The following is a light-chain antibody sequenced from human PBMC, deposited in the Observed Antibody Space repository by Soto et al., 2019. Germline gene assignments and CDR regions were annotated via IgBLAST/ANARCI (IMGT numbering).Light chain of an antibody. CDR1: SSDVVIYNL. J-gene: IGLJ2*01. V-gene: IGLV2-23*01. CDR2: EGS. Sequence: QSVLTQPASVSGSPGQSITISCTGTSSDVVIYNLVSWFQQHPGKAPKLMIYEGSKRPSGISDRFSGSKSGNTAFLTISVLQAEDESDYYCCSFAGPRGLIFGGGTKLTVL. CDR3: CSFAGPRGLI.